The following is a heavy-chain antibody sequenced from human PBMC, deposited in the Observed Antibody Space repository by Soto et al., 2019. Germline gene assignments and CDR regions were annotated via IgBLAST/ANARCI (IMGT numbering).Heavy chain of an antibody. CDR3: ARAIPRITIFGVALYGMDV. Sequence: ASVKVSCQASGYTFTSYYMHWVRQAPGQGLEWMGIINPSGGSTSYAQKFQGRVTMTRDTSTSTVYMELSSLRSEDTAVYYCARAIPRITIFGVALYGMDVWGQGTTVTVSS. CDR1: GYTFTSYY. J-gene: IGHJ6*02. V-gene: IGHV1-46*01. D-gene: IGHD3-3*01. CDR2: INPSGGST.